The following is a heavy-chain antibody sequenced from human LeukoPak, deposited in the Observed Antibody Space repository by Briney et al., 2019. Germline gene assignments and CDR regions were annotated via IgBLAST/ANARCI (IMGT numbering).Heavy chain of an antibody. CDR1: GGSISSYY. D-gene: IGHD6-19*01. CDR2: IYTSGST. V-gene: IGHV4-4*07. CDR3: ARGISSGWFNDAFDI. J-gene: IGHJ3*02. Sequence: SETLSLTCTVSGGSISSYYWSWIRQPAGKGLEWIGRIYTSGSTNYNPSLKSRVTISVDTSKNQFSLKLSSVTAADTAVYYCARGISSGWFNDAFDIWGQGTMVTVSS.